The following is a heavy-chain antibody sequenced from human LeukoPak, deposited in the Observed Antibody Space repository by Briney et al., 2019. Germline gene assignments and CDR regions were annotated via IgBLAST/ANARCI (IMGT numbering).Heavy chain of an antibody. CDR2: INPNSGGT. Sequence: EASVKVSCKASGYTFTGDYMHWVRQAPGQGLEWMGWINPNSGGTDYAQKFQGRVTMTRDTSISTAYMELSRLRSDDTAVYYCARAGHDYSIFPCFDYWGQGTLVTVSS. V-gene: IGHV1-2*02. CDR1: GYTFTGDY. CDR3: ARAGHDYSIFPCFDY. J-gene: IGHJ4*02. D-gene: IGHD4-11*01.